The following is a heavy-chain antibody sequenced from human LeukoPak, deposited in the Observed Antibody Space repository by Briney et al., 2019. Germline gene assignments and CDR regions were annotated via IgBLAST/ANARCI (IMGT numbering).Heavy chain of an antibody. CDR2: ISGSGGST. CDR1: GFTFSSYA. D-gene: IGHD3-10*01. J-gene: IGHJ6*03. Sequence: GGSLRLSCAASGFTFSSYAMHWVRQAPGKGLEWVSAISGSGGSTYYADSVKGRFTISRDNSKNTLYLQMNSLRAEDTAVYYCAKASVRGVIRTNYYMDVWGKGTTVTVSS. V-gene: IGHV3-23*01. CDR3: AKASVRGVIRTNYYMDV.